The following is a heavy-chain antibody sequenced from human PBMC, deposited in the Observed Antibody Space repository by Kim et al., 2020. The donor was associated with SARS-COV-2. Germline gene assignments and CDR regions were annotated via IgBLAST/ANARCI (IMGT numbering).Heavy chain of an antibody. Sequence: GGSLRLSCAASGFTFSNCEMNCVRQAPGKGLEWVSYISDNAGIIYYADSVKGRFTISRDNARNSLHLQMNSLRAEEPALYYCMRGLCAGNTYG. CDR1: GFTFSNCE. D-gene: IGHD6-13*01. V-gene: IGHV3-48*03. J-gene: IGHJ6*01. CDR2: ISDNAGII. CDR3: MRGLCAGNTYG.